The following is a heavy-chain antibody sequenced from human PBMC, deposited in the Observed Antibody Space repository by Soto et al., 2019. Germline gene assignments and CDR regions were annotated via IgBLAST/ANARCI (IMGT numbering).Heavy chain of an antibody. Sequence: LRLSCAASGFTFSGFAMNWVRQAPGKGLEWVSLISDSGGTTYHADSVKGRFTISRDNSKNTLYLQLNSLRAEDTAVYYCAKAATIATLYNFDFWGQGTLVTVSS. CDR1: GFTFSGFA. J-gene: IGHJ4*02. CDR2: ISDSGGTT. D-gene: IGHD4-4*01. CDR3: AKAATIATLYNFDF. V-gene: IGHV3-23*01.